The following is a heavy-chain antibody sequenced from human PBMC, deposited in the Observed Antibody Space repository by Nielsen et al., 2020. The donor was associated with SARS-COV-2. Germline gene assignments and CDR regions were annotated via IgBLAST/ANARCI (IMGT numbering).Heavy chain of an antibody. CDR2: INAGNGNT. CDR3: ARDRSGYYSDYFDY. CDR1: GYTFTSYA. V-gene: IGHV1-3*01. Sequence: ASVKVSCKASGYTFTSYAMHWVRQAPGQRLEWMGWINAGNGNTKYSQKFQGRVTITRDTSASTAHMELSSLRSEDTAVYYCARDRSGYYSDYFDYWGQGTLVTVSS. J-gene: IGHJ4*02. D-gene: IGHD3-22*01.